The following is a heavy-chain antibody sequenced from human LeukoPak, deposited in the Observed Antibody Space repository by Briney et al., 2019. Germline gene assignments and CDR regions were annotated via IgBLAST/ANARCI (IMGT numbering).Heavy chain of an antibody. J-gene: IGHJ4*02. CDR2: IKQDGSEK. Sequence: PGGSLRLSCAASGFTFSSYWMSWVRQAPGKGLEWVANIKQDGSEKYYVDSVEGRFTISRDNAKNSLYLQMNSLRAEDTAVYYCVRDPSAYCSGDCPDYWGQGTLVTVSS. V-gene: IGHV3-7*01. CDR3: VRDPSAYCSGDCPDY. D-gene: IGHD2-21*02. CDR1: GFTFSSYW.